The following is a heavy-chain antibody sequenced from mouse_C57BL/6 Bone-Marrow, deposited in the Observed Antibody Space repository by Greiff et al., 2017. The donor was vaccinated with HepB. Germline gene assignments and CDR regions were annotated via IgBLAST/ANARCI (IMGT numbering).Heavy chain of an antibody. CDR1: GFTFSDAW. CDR3: TRNYDYAPFAY. D-gene: IGHD2-4*01. V-gene: IGHV6-6*01. J-gene: IGHJ3*01. Sequence: EVNVVESGGGLVQPGGSMKLSCAASGFTFSDAWMDWVRQSPEKGLEWVAEIRNKANNHATYYAESVKGRFTISRDDSKSSVYLQMNSLRAEDTGIYYCTRNYDYAPFAYWGQGTLVTVSA. CDR2: IRNKANNHAT.